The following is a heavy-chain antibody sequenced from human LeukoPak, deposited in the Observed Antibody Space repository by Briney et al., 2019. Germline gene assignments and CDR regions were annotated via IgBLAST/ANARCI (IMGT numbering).Heavy chain of an antibody. D-gene: IGHD3-22*01. CDR1: GGTFSSYA. Sequence: SVKASCKASGGTFSSYAISWVRQAPGQGLEWMGRIIPIFGTANYAQKFQGRVTITTDEPTSTAYMELSSLRSEDTAVYYCARDGVYYDSSGYYAYWGQGTLVTVSS. CDR2: IIPIFGTA. V-gene: IGHV1-69*05. CDR3: ARDGVYYDSSGYYAY. J-gene: IGHJ4*02.